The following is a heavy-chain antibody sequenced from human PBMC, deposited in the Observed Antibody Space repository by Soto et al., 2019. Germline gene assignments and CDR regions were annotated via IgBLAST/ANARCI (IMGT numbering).Heavy chain of an antibody. CDR2: ISSSRSYI. CDR1: GFTFSSYS. D-gene: IGHD4-17*01. CDR3: ARDIYGDSTFDL. Sequence: RLSCAASGFTFSSYSMNWVRQAPGKGLEWVSSISSSRSYIYYAVSLQGRFTISRVIGKISLYLQLNILMVEDSAVYYCARDIYGDSTFDLLGQGTLVTVSS. J-gene: IGHJ5*02. V-gene: IGHV3-21*01.